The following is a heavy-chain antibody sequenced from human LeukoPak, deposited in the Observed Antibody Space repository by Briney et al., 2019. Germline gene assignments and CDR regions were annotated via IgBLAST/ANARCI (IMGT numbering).Heavy chain of an antibody. V-gene: IGHV3-23*01. J-gene: IGHJ4*02. Sequence: PGGSLRLSRAASGFTFSSYAMSWVRQAPGKGLEWVSAISGSGGSTYYADSVKGRFTISRDNSKNTLYLQMNSLRAEDTAVYYCAKDTRYYYDSSGYFVYWGQGTLVTVSS. D-gene: IGHD3-22*01. CDR3: AKDTRYYYDSSGYFVY. CDR2: ISGSGGST. CDR1: GFTFSSYA.